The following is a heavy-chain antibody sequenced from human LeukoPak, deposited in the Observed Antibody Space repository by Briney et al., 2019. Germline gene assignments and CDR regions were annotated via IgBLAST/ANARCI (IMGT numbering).Heavy chain of an antibody. Sequence: PSETLSLTCTVSGDSITTYYCNWIRQPPGKGLEWIGRIYTSGSTDYNPSLKSRVTISVDTSKNQFSLKLSSVTAADTAVYYCAAKESYYYDSSLPFDYWGQGTLVTVSS. CDR1: GDSITTYY. CDR3: AAKESYYYDSSLPFDY. CDR2: IYTSGST. J-gene: IGHJ4*02. D-gene: IGHD3-22*01. V-gene: IGHV4-4*07.